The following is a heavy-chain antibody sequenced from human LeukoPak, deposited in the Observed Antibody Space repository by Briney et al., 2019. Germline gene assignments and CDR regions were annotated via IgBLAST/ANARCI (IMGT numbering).Heavy chain of an antibody. CDR2: INPNSGCT. V-gene: IGHV1-2*02. CDR3: ASDEWELLGY. CDR1: VYTFTGYY. J-gene: IGHJ4*02. D-gene: IGHD1-26*01. Sequence: GASVTVSLTASVYTFTGYYMHWLGQAPGQGLERMGGINPNSGCTNYAQKFQGRVTLTRDTSISTDYMELSRLGSDDTALYYCASDEWELLGYWGQGTLVTVSS.